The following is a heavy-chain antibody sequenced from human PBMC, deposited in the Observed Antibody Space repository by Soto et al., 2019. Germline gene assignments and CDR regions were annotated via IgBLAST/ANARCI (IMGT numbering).Heavy chain of an antibody. Sequence: SETLSLTCSVSGASMNDYYGSWIRQSPGKGLEHIGYLHYSGSDNYNPSLKNRVTLSMDTSKNQFSLKLSSVTAADTAIYYCARSGHIFAGVVWGQGILVTVSS. CDR2: LHYSGSD. J-gene: IGHJ4*02. CDR3: ARSGHIFAGVV. D-gene: IGHD3-16*01. CDR1: GASMNDYY. V-gene: IGHV4-59*01.